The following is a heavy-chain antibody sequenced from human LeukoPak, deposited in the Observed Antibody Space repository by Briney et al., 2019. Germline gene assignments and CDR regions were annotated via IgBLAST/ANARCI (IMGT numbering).Heavy chain of an antibody. CDR3: ARRKWERLGYFDL. CDR1: GCSISSSSYY. Sequence: PSETLSLTCTVSGCSISSSSYYWGWIRQPPGKGLEWIGSIYYSGSIYYNPSLKSLVTISVDTSKNQFSLKLSSVTAADTAVYYCARRKWERLGYFDLWGRGTLVTVSS. D-gene: IGHD1-26*01. J-gene: IGHJ2*01. CDR2: IYYSGSI. V-gene: IGHV4-39*01.